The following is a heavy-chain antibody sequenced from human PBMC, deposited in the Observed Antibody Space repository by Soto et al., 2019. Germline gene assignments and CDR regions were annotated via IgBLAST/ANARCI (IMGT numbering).Heavy chain of an antibody. CDR1: GYTFTGYY. V-gene: IGHV1-2*02. D-gene: IGHD5-18*01. Sequence: GASVKVSCKASGYTFTGYYMHWVRQAPGQGLEWMGWINPNSGGTNYAQKFQGRVTITADESTKTAYMELSTLRSEDTAVYYCARLHSHGTYGMDVWGQGTTVTVSS. J-gene: IGHJ6*02. CDR3: ARLHSHGTYGMDV. CDR2: INPNSGGT.